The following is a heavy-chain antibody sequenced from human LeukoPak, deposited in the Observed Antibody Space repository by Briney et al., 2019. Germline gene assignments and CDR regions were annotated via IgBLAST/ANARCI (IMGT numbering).Heavy chain of an antibody. Sequence: SETLSLTCAVYGESFSGYYWSWIRQPPGKGLEWIGEINHSGSTNYNPSLKSRVTISVDTSKNQFSLKLSSVTAADTAVYFCARRRDGYNLLYYYYMDVWGKGTTVTISS. CDR1: GESFSGYY. J-gene: IGHJ6*03. D-gene: IGHD5-24*01. V-gene: IGHV4-34*01. CDR3: ARRRDGYNLLYYYYMDV. CDR2: INHSGST.